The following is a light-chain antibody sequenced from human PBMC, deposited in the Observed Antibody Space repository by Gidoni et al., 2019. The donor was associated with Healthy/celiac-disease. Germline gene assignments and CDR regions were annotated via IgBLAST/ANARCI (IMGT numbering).Light chain of an antibody. Sequence: DIQMTQSPSSLSASVGDRATITCRASQSISSYLNWYQQKPGKAPKLLIYAASSLQSGVPSRFSGSGSGTDFSLTISSLQPEDFATYYCQQSYSTPIFXPXTKVDIK. J-gene: IGKJ3*01. V-gene: IGKV1-39*01. CDR2: AAS. CDR3: QQSYSTPI. CDR1: QSISSY.